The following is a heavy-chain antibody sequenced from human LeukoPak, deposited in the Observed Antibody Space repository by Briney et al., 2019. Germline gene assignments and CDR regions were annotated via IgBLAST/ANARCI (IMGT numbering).Heavy chain of an antibody. D-gene: IGHD4-11*01. CDR3: ARERITSVTTSHFDY. J-gene: IGHJ4*02. CDR2: IYTSGST. Sequence: PSETLSLTCTVSGGSISSYHWSWIRQPAGKGLEWIGRIYTSGSTNYNPSLKSRVTMSVDTSKNQFSLKLSSVTAADTAVYYCARERITSVTTSHFDYWGQGTLVTVSS. CDR1: GGSISSYH. V-gene: IGHV4-4*07.